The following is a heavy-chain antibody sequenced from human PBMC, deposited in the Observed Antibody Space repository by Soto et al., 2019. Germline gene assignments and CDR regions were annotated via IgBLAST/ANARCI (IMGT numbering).Heavy chain of an antibody. D-gene: IGHD3-10*01. CDR3: AKDRHYPRDYFHY. CDR1: GFTFSSSA. V-gene: IGHV3-23*01. CDR2: VSANGQGI. Sequence: GGSLRLSCAASGFTFSSSAISWVRQAPGKGLEWVSTVSANGQGIYYADSVRGRFTISRDNSKNTVFLHMDSLSAEDTAVYYCAKDRHYPRDYFHYWGQGTLVTV. J-gene: IGHJ4*02.